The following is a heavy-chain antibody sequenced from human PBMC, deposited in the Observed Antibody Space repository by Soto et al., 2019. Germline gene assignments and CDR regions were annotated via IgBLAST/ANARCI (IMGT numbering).Heavy chain of an antibody. CDR1: GYTFTYYY. V-gene: IGHV1-46*03. CDR3: ARGDSSAYGVDY. CDR2: INPSDGTT. Sequence: QVQLVQSGAEVKKPGASVKTSCKASGYTFTYYYMDWVRQAPGQGLEWMGKINPSDGTTRYAQKFQGRVTMTRDTSTSTVYMELSSLRSEDTAVYYCARGDSSAYGVDYWGQGTLVTVSS. J-gene: IGHJ4*02. D-gene: IGHD3-22*01.